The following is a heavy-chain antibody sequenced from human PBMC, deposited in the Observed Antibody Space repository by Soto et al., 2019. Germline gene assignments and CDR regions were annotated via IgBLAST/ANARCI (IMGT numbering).Heavy chain of an antibody. Sequence: GGSLRLSCAASGFTFTSYAMHWVRQAPGKGLEWVSGISGSAGDPYYADSVKGRFTISRDNSKNTLYLQMNSLRAEDTAVYYCARVRSRISGVFWGQGTLVTVSS. CDR1: GFTFTSYA. V-gene: IGHV3-23*01. D-gene: IGHD1-20*01. CDR2: ISGSAGDP. J-gene: IGHJ4*02. CDR3: ARVRSRISGVF.